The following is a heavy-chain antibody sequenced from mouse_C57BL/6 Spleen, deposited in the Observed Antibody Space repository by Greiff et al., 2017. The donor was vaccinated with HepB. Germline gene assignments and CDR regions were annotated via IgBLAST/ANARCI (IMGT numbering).Heavy chain of an antibody. V-gene: IGHV1-64*01. CDR2: IHPNSGST. CDR3: ARIYYDSFAY. CDR1: GYTFTSYW. D-gene: IGHD2-4*01. Sequence: VQLQQSGTELVKPGASVKLSCKASGYTFTSYWMHWVKQRPGQGLEWIGMIHPNSGSTNYNEKFKSKATLTVDKSSSTAYMQLSSLTSEDSAVYYCARIYYDSFAYWGQGTLVTVSA. J-gene: IGHJ3*01.